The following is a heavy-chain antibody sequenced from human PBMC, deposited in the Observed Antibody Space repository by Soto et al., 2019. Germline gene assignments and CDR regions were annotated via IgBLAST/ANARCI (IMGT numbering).Heavy chain of an antibody. V-gene: IGHV4-39*02. J-gene: IGHJ4*02. Sequence: QLQLQESGPGLVKPSETLSLTCTVSGGSISSSSYYWGWIRQPPGKGLEWIGSIYYSGSTYYNPYLKTQVNISVNTAKNHFSLKPSFGTECDMAVYFWARNGGNGGSLIGYWGQGTMVTVSS. CDR2: IYYSGST. CDR1: GGSISSSSYY. CDR3: ARNGGNGGSLIGY. D-gene: IGHD2-15*01.